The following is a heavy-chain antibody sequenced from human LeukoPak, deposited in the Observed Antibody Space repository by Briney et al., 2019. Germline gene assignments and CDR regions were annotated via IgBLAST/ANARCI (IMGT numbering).Heavy chain of an antibody. CDR1: GFTFSSYS. CDR3: ARDARDIVVVPATYGMDV. J-gene: IGHJ6*02. Sequence: GGSLRLSCAASGFTFSSYSMNWVRQAPGKGLEWVSSISSSSSYIYYADSVKGRFTISRDNAKNSLYLQMNSLRAEDTAVYYCARDARDIVVVPATYGMDVWGQGTTVTVSS. CDR2: ISSSSSYI. D-gene: IGHD2-2*01. V-gene: IGHV3-21*01.